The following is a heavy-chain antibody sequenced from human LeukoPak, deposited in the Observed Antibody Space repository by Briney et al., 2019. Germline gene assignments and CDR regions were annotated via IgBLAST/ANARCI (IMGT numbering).Heavy chain of an antibody. V-gene: IGHV1-2*02. Sequence: ASVKVSCKASGYTFTGYYMHWVRQAPGQGLEWMGWISPNSGGTNYAQKFQGRVTMTRDTSISTAYMELSRLRSDDTAVYYCARASYYYGSGSYYKPHLDYWGQGTLVTVSS. CDR2: ISPNSGGT. CDR1: GYTFTGYY. CDR3: ARASYYYGSGSYYKPHLDY. J-gene: IGHJ4*02. D-gene: IGHD3-10*01.